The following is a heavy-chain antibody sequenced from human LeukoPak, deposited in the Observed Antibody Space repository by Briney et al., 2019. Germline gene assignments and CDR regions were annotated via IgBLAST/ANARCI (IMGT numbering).Heavy chain of an antibody. CDR1: GFTVSSYA. CDR3: AKDRAQQLVLDF. Sequence: PGGSLRLSCAASGFTVSSYAMRWVRQAPGKGLEWVSAFIGSGSSTYYADSVKGRFTISRDNSKNTLFLQMNSLRAEDTAVYYCAKDRAQQLVLDFWGQGTLVTVSS. D-gene: IGHD6-13*01. V-gene: IGHV3-23*01. J-gene: IGHJ4*02. CDR2: FIGSGSST.